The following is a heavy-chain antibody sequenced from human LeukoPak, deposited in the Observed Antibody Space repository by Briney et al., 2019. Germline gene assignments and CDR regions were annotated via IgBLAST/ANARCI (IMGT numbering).Heavy chain of an antibody. Sequence: ASVKVSCKASGGTFSSYAISWVRQAPGQGLEWMGGIIPIFGTANYAQMFQGRVTITTDESTSTAYMELSSLRSEDTAVYYCATTNTDSSSYYYYMDVWGKGTTVTVSS. CDR1: GGTFSSYA. CDR3: ATTNTDSSSYYYYMDV. V-gene: IGHV1-69*05. D-gene: IGHD6-6*01. J-gene: IGHJ6*03. CDR2: IIPIFGTA.